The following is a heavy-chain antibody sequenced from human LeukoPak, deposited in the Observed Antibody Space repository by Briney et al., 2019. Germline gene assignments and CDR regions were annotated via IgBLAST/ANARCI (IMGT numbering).Heavy chain of an antibody. Sequence: SETLSLTCTVSGGSISSSSYYWGWIRQPPGTGLEWIGSIYYTGSTNSNPSLKSRVTISVDTSKNQFSLKLNSVTAADTAVYYCARVYSGDYYDSSGYYLSHVFDIWGQGTMVTVSS. D-gene: IGHD3-22*01. CDR2: IYYTGST. CDR1: GGSISSSSYY. J-gene: IGHJ3*02. CDR3: ARVYSGDYYDSSGYYLSHVFDI. V-gene: IGHV4-39*07.